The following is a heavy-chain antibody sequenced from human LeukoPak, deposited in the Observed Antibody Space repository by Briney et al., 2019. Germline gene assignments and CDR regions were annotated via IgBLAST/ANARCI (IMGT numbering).Heavy chain of an antibody. V-gene: IGHV1-8*03. D-gene: IGHD4-17*01. J-gene: IGHJ4*02. CDR2: MNPNSGNT. CDR3: ARRGTTVTTSSDY. Sequence: ASVKVSCKASGYTFTSYDINWVRQATGQGLEWMGWMNPNSGNTGYAQKFQGRVTITRNTSISTAYMELSSLRSEDTAVYYCARRGTTVTTSSDYWGQGTLVTVSS. CDR1: GYTFTSYD.